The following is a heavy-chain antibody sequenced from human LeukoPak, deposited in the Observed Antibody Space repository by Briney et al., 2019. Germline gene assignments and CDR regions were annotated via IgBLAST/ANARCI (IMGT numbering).Heavy chain of an antibody. D-gene: IGHD4-17*01. CDR3: ARDEHDYGDYGYYYYYGMDV. Sequence: GGSLRLSCAASGFTFSSYWMNWVRQAPGKGLEWVSSISSSSSYIYYADSVKGRFTISRDNAKNSLYLQMNSLRAEDTAVYYCARDEHDYGDYGYYYYYGMDVWGQGTTVTVSS. V-gene: IGHV3-21*01. J-gene: IGHJ6*02. CDR2: ISSSSSYI. CDR1: GFTFSSYW.